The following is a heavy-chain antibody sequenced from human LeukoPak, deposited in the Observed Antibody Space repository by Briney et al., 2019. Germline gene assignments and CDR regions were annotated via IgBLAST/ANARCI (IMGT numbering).Heavy chain of an antibody. CDR1: GGSISSSY. Sequence: SETLSLTCTVSGGSISSSYWSWIRQPAGKGLEWIGPIFTSGSTNYNPSLKSRVTISVDKSKNQFSLKLSSVSAADTAVYYCAREQGYYDSSGYHDYWGQGTLVTVSS. CDR2: IFTSGST. D-gene: IGHD3-22*01. J-gene: IGHJ4*02. CDR3: AREQGYYDSSGYHDY. V-gene: IGHV4-4*07.